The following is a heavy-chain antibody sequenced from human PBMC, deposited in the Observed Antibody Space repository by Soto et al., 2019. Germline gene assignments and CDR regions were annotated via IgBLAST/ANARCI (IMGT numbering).Heavy chain of an antibody. CDR2: ISYDGSNK. V-gene: IGHV3-30-3*01. CDR1: GFTFRSYE. Sequence: LRLSCAASGFTFRSYEMNWVRQAPGKGLEWVAVISYDGSNKYYADSVKGRFTISRDNSKNTLYLQMNSLRAEDTAVYYCARELITSVYYYDSSGPFDYWGQGTLVTVSS. J-gene: IGHJ4*02. CDR3: ARELITSVYYYDSSGPFDY. D-gene: IGHD3-22*01.